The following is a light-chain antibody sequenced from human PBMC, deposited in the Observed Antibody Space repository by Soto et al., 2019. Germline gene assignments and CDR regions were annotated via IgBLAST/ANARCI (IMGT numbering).Light chain of an antibody. CDR2: GAS. V-gene: IGKV3-20*01. CDR1: QSVSSTY. Sequence: EIVLTQSPGTLSLSPGERATLSCRASQSVSSTYLAWYQQKPGQAPRLLIYGASGRATGIPDRFSGSGSGTDLTLTISRLEPEDSAVYYCQQYGSSITFGQGTRLEIK. CDR3: QQYGSSIT. J-gene: IGKJ5*01.